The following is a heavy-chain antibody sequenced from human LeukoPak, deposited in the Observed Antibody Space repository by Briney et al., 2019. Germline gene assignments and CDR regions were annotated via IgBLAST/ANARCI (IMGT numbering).Heavy chain of an antibody. Sequence: GGSLRLSCAASGFTFSKFAMSWVRQAPGKGLEWVSGISGSGASAFYADSVKGRFTISRDNSKNSLFLHVNSLRAEDMAVYYCAKCIVVVPAAAFDYWGQGTLLTVSS. D-gene: IGHD2-2*01. CDR1: GFTFSKFA. V-gene: IGHV3-23*01. CDR2: ISGSGASA. J-gene: IGHJ4*02. CDR3: AKCIVVVPAAAFDY.